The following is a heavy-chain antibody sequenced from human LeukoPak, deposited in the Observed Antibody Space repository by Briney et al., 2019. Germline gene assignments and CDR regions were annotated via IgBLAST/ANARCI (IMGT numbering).Heavy chain of an antibody. Sequence: PVKVSCKASGGTFSSYAISWVRQAPGQGLEWMGGIIPIFGTANYAQKFQGRVTITADESTSTAYMELSSLRSEDTAVYYCARVFGSYCSSTSCYGDYYYYYMDVWGKGTTVTVSS. CDR3: ARVFGSYCSSTSCYGDYYYYYMDV. J-gene: IGHJ6*03. CDR1: GGTFSSYA. V-gene: IGHV1-69*01. CDR2: IIPIFGTA. D-gene: IGHD2-2*01.